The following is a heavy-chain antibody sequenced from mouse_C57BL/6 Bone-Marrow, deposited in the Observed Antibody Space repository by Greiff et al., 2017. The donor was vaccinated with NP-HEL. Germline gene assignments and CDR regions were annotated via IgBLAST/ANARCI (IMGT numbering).Heavy chain of an antibody. V-gene: IGHV1-9*01. CDR2: ILPGSGST. CDR3: ANIYYDYDWFAY. J-gene: IGHJ3*01. D-gene: IGHD2-4*01. CDR1: GYTFTGYW. Sequence: QVQLKESGAELMKPGASVKLSCKATGYTFTGYWIEWVKQRPGHGLEWIGEILPGSGSTNYNEKFKGKATFTADTSSNPAYMQLSSLTTEDSAIYYCANIYYDYDWFAYWGQGTLVTVSA.